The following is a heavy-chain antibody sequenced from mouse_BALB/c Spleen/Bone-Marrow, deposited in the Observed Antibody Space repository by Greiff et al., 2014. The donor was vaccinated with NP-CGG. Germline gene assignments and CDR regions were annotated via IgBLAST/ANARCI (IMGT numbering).Heavy chain of an antibody. Sequence: QVQLQQSGAELVRPGTSVKISCKASGYAFTNYWLGWVKQRPGHGLEWIGDIYHGSGNTYYTEKFKGKATLTADTSSSTAYMQLSSLTSEDSAVHFCARRRSLDYWGQGTILTVSS. CDR1: GYAFTNYW. CDR2: IYHGSGNT. V-gene: IGHV1-63*02. CDR3: ARRRSLDY. J-gene: IGHJ2*01.